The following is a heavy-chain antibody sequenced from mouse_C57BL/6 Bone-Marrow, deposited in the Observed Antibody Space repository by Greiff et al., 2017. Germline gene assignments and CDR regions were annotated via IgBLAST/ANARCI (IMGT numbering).Heavy chain of an antibody. J-gene: IGHJ2*01. V-gene: IGHV1-55*01. CDR2: IYPGSGST. CDR3: TRDDPYWFDY. Sequence: VQLQQPGAELVKPGASVTMSCKASGYTFTSYWITWVKQRPGQGLEWIGAIYPGSGSTNYNEKFKSKATLTVDTSSSTAYMQRSSLTSEDAAVYCGTRDDPYWFDYWGQGTTLTVSS. D-gene: IGHD2-3*01. CDR1: GYTFTSYW.